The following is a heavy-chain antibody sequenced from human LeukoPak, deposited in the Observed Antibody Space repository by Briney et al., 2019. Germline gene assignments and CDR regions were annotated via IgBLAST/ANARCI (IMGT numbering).Heavy chain of an antibody. CDR2: IKHSGST. V-gene: IGHV4-34*01. Sequence: SSETLSLTCAVYGGSFSGYYWSWIRQPPGKGLEWIGEIKHSGSTNYNPSLKSRVTISVDTSKNQFSLKLSSVTAADTAVYYCARFSGFLWGRGTLVTVSS. CDR1: GGSFSGYY. CDR3: ARFSGFL. J-gene: IGHJ2*01. D-gene: IGHD3-10*01.